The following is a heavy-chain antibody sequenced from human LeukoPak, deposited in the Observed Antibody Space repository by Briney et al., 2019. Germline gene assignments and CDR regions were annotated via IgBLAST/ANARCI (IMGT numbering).Heavy chain of an antibody. CDR1: GFTFSSYE. Sequence: GGSLRLSCAASGFTFSSYEMNWVRQAPGKGLEWVSYISSSGSTIYYADSVKGRFTISRDNSKNTLYLQMNSLRAEDTAVYYCASGYSYGYMLDYWGQGTLVTVSS. J-gene: IGHJ4*02. CDR3: ASGYSYGYMLDY. V-gene: IGHV3-48*03. D-gene: IGHD5-18*01. CDR2: ISSSGSTI.